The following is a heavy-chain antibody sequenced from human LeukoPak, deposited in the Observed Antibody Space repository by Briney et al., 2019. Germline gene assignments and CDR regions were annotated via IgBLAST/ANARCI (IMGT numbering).Heavy chain of an antibody. J-gene: IGHJ4*02. Sequence: SETLSLTCSVSGGSISSKNYYWAWIRQPPGKGLEWIGHIYHTGSTDYNPSLKSRVTISIDTSKNQFSLKLSSVTAADTAVYYCVRAMDIAADFDYWGQGTLVTVSS. CDR1: GGSISSKNYY. CDR2: IYHTGST. D-gene: IGHD6-13*01. V-gene: IGHV4-61*05. CDR3: VRAMDIAADFDY.